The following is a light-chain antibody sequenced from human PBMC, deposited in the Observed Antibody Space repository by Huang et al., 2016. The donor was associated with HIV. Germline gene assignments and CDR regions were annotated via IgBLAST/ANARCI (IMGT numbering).Light chain of an antibody. V-gene: IGKV4-1*01. Sequence: DIVMTQSPDSLTVSLGERATIKCRSSQSVLYSSNSKNYLAWFQQKPGRAPRRLIYWASARESGVPDRFSGSGSGTDFTLTIDRLEAEDAAIYYCQQYYRLPQTFGQGTRVEIK. J-gene: IGKJ1*01. CDR3: QQYYRLPQT. CDR2: WAS. CDR1: QSVLYSSNSKNY.